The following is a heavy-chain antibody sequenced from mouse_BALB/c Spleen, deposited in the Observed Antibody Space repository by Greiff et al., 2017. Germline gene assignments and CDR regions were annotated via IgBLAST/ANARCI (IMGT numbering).Heavy chain of an antibody. J-gene: IGHJ4*01. D-gene: IGHD2-3*01. Sequence: VQLQQSGAELAKPGASVKMSCKASGYTFTSYWMHWVKQRPGQGLEWIGYINPSTGYTEYNQKFKGKATLTVDKSSSTAYMQLKSLTSEDSAVYYCARGRRYDGFHYAMDYWGQGTSVTVSS. CDR3: ARGRRYDGFHYAMDY. CDR2: INPSTGYT. CDR1: GYTFTSYW. V-gene: IGHV1-7*01.